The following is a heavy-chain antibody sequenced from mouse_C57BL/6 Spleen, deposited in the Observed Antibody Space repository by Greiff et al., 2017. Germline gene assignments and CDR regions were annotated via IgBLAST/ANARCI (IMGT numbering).Heavy chain of an antibody. V-gene: IGHV1-69*01. CDR1: GYTFTSYW. D-gene: IGHD1-1*01. CDR3: ARSDTTESGYFDV. Sequence: QVQLQQPGAELVMPGASVKLSCKASGYTFTSYWMHWVKQRPGQGLEWIGEIDPSDSYTNYNQKFKGKSTLTVDKSSSTAYMQLSSLTSEDSAVYYCARSDTTESGYFDVWGTGTTVTVSS. CDR2: IDPSDSYT. J-gene: IGHJ1*03.